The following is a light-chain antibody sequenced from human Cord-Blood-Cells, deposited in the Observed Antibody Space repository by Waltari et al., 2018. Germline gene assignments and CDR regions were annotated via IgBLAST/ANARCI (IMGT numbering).Light chain of an antibody. CDR1: SGHSSYA. CDR2: LNSDGSH. CDR3: QTWGTGIWV. Sequence: QLVLTQSPSASASLGASVKLTCTLSSGHSSYALAWHQQQPEKGPRYLMKLNSDGSHSKGDGIPDRFSGSSSGAECYLTISSLQSEDEADYYCQTWGTGIWVFGGGTKLTVL. J-gene: IGLJ3*02. V-gene: IGLV4-69*01.